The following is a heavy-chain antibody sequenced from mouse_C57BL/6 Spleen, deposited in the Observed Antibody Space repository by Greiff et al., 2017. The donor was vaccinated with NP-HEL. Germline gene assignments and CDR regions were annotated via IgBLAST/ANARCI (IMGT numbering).Heavy chain of an antibody. V-gene: IGHV1-54*01. J-gene: IGHJ3*01. CDR3: ARSDSSSYVRVAY. Sequence: VQLQQSRAELVRPGTSVKVSCKASGYAFTNYLIEWVKQRPGQGLEWIGVINPGSGGTNYTEKFKGKATLTADKSSSTAYMQLSSLTSEDSAVYFCARSDSSSYVRVAYWGQGTLVTVSA. CDR1: GYAFTNYL. CDR2: INPGSGGT. D-gene: IGHD3-2*02.